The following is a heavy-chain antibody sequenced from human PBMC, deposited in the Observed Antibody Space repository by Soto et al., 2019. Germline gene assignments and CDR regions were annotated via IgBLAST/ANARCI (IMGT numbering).Heavy chain of an antibody. J-gene: IGHJ6*03. CDR2: INHSGST. Sequence: PSETLSLTCAVYGGSFSGYYWSWIRQPPGKGLDLIGEINHSGSTNYNPSLKSRVTISVDTSKNQFSLKLSSVTAADTAVYYCSRGQVVPAALTYYYYYYMDVWGKGTTVTVSS. V-gene: IGHV4-34*01. CDR1: GGSFSGYY. CDR3: SRGQVVPAALTYYYYYYMDV. D-gene: IGHD2-2*01.